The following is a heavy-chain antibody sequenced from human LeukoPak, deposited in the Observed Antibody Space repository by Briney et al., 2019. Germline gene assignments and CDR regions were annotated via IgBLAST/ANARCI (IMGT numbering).Heavy chain of an antibody. CDR3: AKDTKGVGVGYFDY. CDR2: ISRNSGSI. D-gene: IGHD3-16*01. V-gene: IGHV3-9*01. Sequence: GRSLRLSCAASGFTFDDYAMHWVRQAPGKGLEWVSGISRNSGSIGYADSVKGRFTISRDNAKNSLYLQMNSLRAEDTALHYCAKDTKGVGVGYFDYWGQGTLVTVSS. CDR1: GFTFDDYA. J-gene: IGHJ4*02.